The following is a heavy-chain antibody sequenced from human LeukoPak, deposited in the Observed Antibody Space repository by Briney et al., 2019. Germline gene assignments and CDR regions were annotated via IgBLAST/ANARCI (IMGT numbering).Heavy chain of an antibody. J-gene: IGHJ3*02. CDR3: ARGGSYLSAFDI. Sequence: GGSLRLSCAASGLTVSSNCMSWVRQAPGKGLEWVSIIYSGGSTFYADSVKGRFTISRDNSKNTLYLQMNSLRAEDTAVYYCARGGSYLSAFDIWGQGTMVTVSS. CDR2: IYSGGST. CDR1: GLTVSSNC. D-gene: IGHD1-26*01. V-gene: IGHV3-53*01.